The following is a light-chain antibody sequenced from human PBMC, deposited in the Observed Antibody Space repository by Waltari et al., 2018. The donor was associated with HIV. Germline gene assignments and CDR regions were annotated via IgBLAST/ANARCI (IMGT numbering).Light chain of an antibody. V-gene: IGLV1-40*01. Sequence: QSVLTQPPSVSGAPGQRVTISCTGSSPNIRAGYDVHWYQQLPGTAPKLLIYGNTNRPSGVPDRFSGSKSGTSASLAITGLQAEDEADYYCLSYPWVFGGGTRLTVL. CDR2: GNT. CDR3: LSYPWV. J-gene: IGLJ3*02. CDR1: SPNIRAGYD.